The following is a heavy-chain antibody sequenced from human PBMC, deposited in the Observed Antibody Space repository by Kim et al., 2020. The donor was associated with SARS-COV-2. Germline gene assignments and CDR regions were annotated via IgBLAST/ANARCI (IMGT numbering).Heavy chain of an antibody. V-gene: IGHV4-30-2*01. CDR1: GGSISSGGYS. CDR2: IYHSGST. Sequence: SETLSLTCAVSGGSISSGGYSWSWIRQPPGKGLEWIGYIYHSGSTYYNPSLKSRVTISVDRSKNQFSLKLSSVTAADTAVYYCVRGPLNRYDSSGYGGFDIWGQGTMVTVAS. D-gene: IGHD3-22*01. J-gene: IGHJ3*02. CDR3: VRGPLNRYDSSGYGGFDI.